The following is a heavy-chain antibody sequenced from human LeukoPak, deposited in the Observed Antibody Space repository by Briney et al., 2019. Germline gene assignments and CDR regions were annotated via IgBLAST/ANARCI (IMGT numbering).Heavy chain of an antibody. CDR3: ARDGYSYGYCFDY. Sequence: GGSLRLSCAASGFTFSSYEMNRVRQAPGKGLEWVSYISSSGSTIYYADSVKGRFTISRDNAKNSLYLQMNSLRAEDTAVYYCARDGYSYGYCFDYWGQGTLVTVSS. CDR2: ISSSGSTI. CDR1: GFTFSSYE. J-gene: IGHJ4*02. D-gene: IGHD5-18*01. V-gene: IGHV3-48*03.